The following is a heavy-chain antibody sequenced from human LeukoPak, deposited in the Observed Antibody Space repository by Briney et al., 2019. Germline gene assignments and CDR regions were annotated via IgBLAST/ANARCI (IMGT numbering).Heavy chain of an antibody. Sequence: GASVKVSCKASGYTFTSYAMHWVRQAPGQRLEWMGWINAGNGNTKYSQKFQGRVTITRDTSASTAYMELSSLRSEDTAVYYCARDLAYYDSSGYVLDYWGQGTLVTVSS. V-gene: IGHV1-3*01. D-gene: IGHD3-22*01. CDR3: ARDLAYYDSSGYVLDY. CDR1: GYTFTSYA. CDR2: INAGNGNT. J-gene: IGHJ4*02.